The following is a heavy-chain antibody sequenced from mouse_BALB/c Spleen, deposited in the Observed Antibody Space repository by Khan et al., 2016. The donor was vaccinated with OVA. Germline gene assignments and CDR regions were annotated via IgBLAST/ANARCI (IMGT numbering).Heavy chain of an antibody. Sequence: QVQLKESGPGLVAPSQSLSITCTVSGFSLTTYGVHWVRQPPGKGLEWLGIIWAGGNTNYNSALMSRLSITKDNSKSQVFLKMNSLQTDDTARYYCARDRPTPYVWFAYWGQGTLVTVSA. V-gene: IGHV2-9*02. CDR3: ARDRPTPYVWFAY. J-gene: IGHJ3*01. CDR1: GFSLTTYG. D-gene: IGHD1-1*01. CDR2: IWAGGNT.